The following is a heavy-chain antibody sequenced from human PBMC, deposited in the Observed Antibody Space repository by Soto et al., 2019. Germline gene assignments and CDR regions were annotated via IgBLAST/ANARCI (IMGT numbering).Heavy chain of an antibody. CDR2: MTADGRTI. V-gene: IGHV3-74*03. Sequence: GGSLRLSCAASGFTFGDYWMHWVRQPPGKGPEWVSRMTADGRTIQYADSVKGRFTASRDNAKSTLYLQMNSLRAEDTAVYYCATAEVDYWGPGTVVTVSS. J-gene: IGHJ4*02. CDR3: ATAEVDY. CDR1: GFTFGDYW.